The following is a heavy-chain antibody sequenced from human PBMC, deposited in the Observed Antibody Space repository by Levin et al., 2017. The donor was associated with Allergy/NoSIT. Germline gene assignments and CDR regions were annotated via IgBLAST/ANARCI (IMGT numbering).Heavy chain of an antibody. CDR1: GFTFSSYA. J-gene: IGHJ6*02. D-gene: IGHD6-13*01. V-gene: IGHV3-23*01. Sequence: GGSLRLSCVASGFTFSSYAMSWVRQAPGKGLEWVSAISGSSGRTYYVDSVKGRFTISRDNSKTTLSLQMNSLRAEDTAVYYCAKQTAGTDYYFYGMDVWGQGTTVTVSS. CDR3: AKQTAGTDYYFYGMDV. CDR2: ISGSSGRT.